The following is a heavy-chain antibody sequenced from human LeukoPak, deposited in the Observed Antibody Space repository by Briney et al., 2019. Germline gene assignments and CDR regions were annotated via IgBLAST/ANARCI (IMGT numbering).Heavy chain of an antibody. D-gene: IGHD4-23*01. CDR2: ISSSGNTI. CDR3: AREGPVVRGSEVDY. J-gene: IGHJ4*02. CDR1: GFTFSTYS. Sequence: PGGSLRLSCAASGFTFSTYSMNWVRRAPGKGLEWVSYISSSGNTIYYADSVKGRFTISRDNAKNSLYLQVNSLRDEDTAVYYCAREGPVVRGSEVDYRGQGTLVTVSS. V-gene: IGHV3-48*02.